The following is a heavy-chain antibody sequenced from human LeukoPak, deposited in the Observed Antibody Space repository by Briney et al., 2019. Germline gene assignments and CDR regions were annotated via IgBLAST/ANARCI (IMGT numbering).Heavy chain of an antibody. Sequence: GASVKVSCKASGYTFTGYYMHWVRQAPGQGLEWMGWINPNSGGTNYAQKFQGRVTMTRDTSISTACMELSRLRSDDTAVYYCARESSVSNYPGRVYYMDVWGKGTTVTVSS. CDR1: GYTFTGYY. CDR3: ARESSVSNYPGRVYYMDV. CDR2: INPNSGGT. D-gene: IGHD4-11*01. J-gene: IGHJ6*03. V-gene: IGHV1-2*02.